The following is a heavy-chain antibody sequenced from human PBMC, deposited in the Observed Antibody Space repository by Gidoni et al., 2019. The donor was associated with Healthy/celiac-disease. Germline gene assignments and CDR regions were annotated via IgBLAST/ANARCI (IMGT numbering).Heavy chain of an antibody. Sequence: QVQLQESGPVLVKPSGPLSLICDVSGGSISSSNWWIGEVYHNGSTNYQPSLKSRVTISVDKSKNQFSLKLSSVTAADTAGYYCARVLSDFGVPKALWFDPWGQGTLVTVSS. D-gene: IGHD3-3*01. CDR2: VYHNGST. V-gene: IGHV4-4*02. CDR1: GGSISSSNW. J-gene: IGHJ5*02. CDR3: ARVLSDFGVPKALWFDP.